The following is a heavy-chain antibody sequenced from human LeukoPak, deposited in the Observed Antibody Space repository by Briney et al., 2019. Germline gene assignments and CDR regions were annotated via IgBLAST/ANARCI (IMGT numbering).Heavy chain of an antibody. CDR2: INPSGGST. V-gene: IGHV1-46*01. J-gene: IGHJ5*02. Sequence: ASVKVSCKASGYTFTSYYMHWVRQAPGQGLEWMGIINPSGGSTSYAQRFQGRVTMTRDTSTSTAYMELSRLRSDDTAVYYCARGGYYDILTGRGGKFDPWGQGTLVTVSS. CDR1: GYTFTSYY. D-gene: IGHD3-9*01. CDR3: ARGGYYDILTGRGGKFDP.